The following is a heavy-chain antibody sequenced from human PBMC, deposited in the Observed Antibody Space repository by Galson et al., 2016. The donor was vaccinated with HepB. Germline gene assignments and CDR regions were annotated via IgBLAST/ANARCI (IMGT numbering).Heavy chain of an antibody. CDR3: ARTNAFDI. V-gene: IGHV4-59*01. CDR1: GGSISGYH. CDR2: VFYTGAT. J-gene: IGHJ3*02. Sequence: SETLSLTCTVSGGSISGYHWSWIRQPPGKGLAWIGCVFYTGATYYNPSLKRRVTVSVDTSQNQFSLSLTSATAADTAFYYCARTNAFDIWGQGTMVTVS.